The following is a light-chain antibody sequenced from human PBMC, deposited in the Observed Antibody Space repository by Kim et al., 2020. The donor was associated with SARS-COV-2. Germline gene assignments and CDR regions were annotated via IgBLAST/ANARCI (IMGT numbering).Light chain of an antibody. J-gene: IGKJ1*01. CDR3: QQANSFRWT. Sequence: DIQMTQSPSSVSASVGDRVTITCRASQGISSWLAWYQRKPGKAPKLLIYAASSLQSGVPSRFSGSGSGTDFTLTISSLQPEDFATYYCQQANSFRWTFGQGTKVDIK. CDR1: QGISSW. V-gene: IGKV1-12*01. CDR2: AAS.